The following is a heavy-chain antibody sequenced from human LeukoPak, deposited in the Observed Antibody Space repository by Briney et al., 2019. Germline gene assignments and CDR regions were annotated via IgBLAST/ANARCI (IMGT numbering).Heavy chain of an antibody. CDR2: IYYSGST. CDR1: GGSISSSSYY. Sequence: PPETLSLTCTVSGGSISSSSYYWGWIRQPPGKGLEWIGSIYYSGSTYYNPSLKSRVTISVDSSKNQFSLKLSSVTAADTAVYYCAGATDYDAFDIWGQGTMVTVSS. D-gene: IGHD4-17*01. J-gene: IGHJ3*02. CDR3: AGATDYDAFDI. V-gene: IGHV4-39*01.